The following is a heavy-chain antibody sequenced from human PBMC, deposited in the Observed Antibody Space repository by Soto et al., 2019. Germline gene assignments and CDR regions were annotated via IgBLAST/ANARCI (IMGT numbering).Heavy chain of an antibody. CDR1: GFTFSSYA. V-gene: IGHV3-30-3*01. J-gene: IGHJ6*02. Sequence: GGSLRLSCAASGFTFSSYAMHWVRQAPGKGLEWVAVISYDGSNKYYADSVKGRFTISRDNSKNTLYLQMNSLRAEDTAVYYCARDGRPLTYYDFWSGYYRAQYGMDVWGQGTTVTVSS. CDR2: ISYDGSNK. CDR3: ARDGRPLTYYDFWSGYYRAQYGMDV. D-gene: IGHD3-3*01.